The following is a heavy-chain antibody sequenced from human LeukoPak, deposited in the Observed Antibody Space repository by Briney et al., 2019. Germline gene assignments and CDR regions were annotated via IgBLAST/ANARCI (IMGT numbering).Heavy chain of an antibody. V-gene: IGHV1-18*01. CDR2: ISAYNGNT. J-gene: IGHJ3*02. Sequence: ASVKVSCKASGYTFTSYGISWVRQAPGQGLEWMGWISAYNGNTNYAQKLQGRVTMTTDTSTSTAYMELRSLRSDDTAVYYCARERDLNWGLLRLAFDIWGQGTMVTVSS. D-gene: IGHD7-27*01. CDR1: GYTFTSYG. CDR3: ARERDLNWGLLRLAFDI.